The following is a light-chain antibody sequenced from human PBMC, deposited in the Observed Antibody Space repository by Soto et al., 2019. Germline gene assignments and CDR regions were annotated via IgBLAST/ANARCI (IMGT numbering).Light chain of an antibody. Sequence: DIQVTQSPSSLSASVGDRVTITCRASQNIRTYLTWYQQKPGKAPKLLIYDASTLETGVPSRFSGSGSGTEFTLTITNLQPDDFATYYCQQYNSYLTFGGGTKVDIK. CDR2: DAS. J-gene: IGKJ4*01. CDR1: QNIRTY. CDR3: QQYNSYLT. V-gene: IGKV1-5*01.